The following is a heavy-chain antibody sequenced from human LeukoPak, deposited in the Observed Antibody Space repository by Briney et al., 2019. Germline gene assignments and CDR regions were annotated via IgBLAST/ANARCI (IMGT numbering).Heavy chain of an antibody. CDR3: ARGHFDSSGSSNPLDS. CDR2: IHTSGNT. CDR1: GGSFSSYY. V-gene: IGHV4-4*09. J-gene: IGHJ4*02. Sequence: SETLSLTCAVYGGSFSSYYWSWIRQPPGKGLEWIGYIHTSGNTNSSPSLKSRVTMSVDTSKNEFSLKLRSVAAADTALHYCARGHFDSSGSSNPLDSWGQGTLVTVSS. D-gene: IGHD3-22*01.